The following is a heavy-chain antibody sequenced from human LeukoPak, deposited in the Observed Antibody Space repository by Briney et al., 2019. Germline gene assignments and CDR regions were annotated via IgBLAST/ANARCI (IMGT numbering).Heavy chain of an antibody. V-gene: IGHV4-59*08. J-gene: IGHJ4*02. CDR3: ARRPPVAGFDY. D-gene: IGHD6-19*01. CDR2: IYYSGST. Sequence: SETLSLTCTVSGGSLSSYYWSWIRQPPGKGLEWIGYIYYSGSTNYNPSLKCRVTLSVDTSKNQFSLKLSSVTAADTAVYYCARRPPVAGFDYWGQGTLVTVSS. CDR1: GGSLSSYY.